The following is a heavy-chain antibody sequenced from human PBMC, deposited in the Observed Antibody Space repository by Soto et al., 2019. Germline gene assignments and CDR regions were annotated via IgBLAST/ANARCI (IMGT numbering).Heavy chain of an antibody. D-gene: IGHD2-15*01. Sequence: QVQLQESGPGLVKPSQTLSLTCTVSGGSISSGGYYWSWIRQHPGKGLEWIGYIYYSGSTYYNPSLKSRVTISVDASKNQSPLKLSSVTAADTALYYCATYDSGGSCDLDSWGQGTLVTASS. CDR2: IYYSGST. V-gene: IGHV4-31*03. J-gene: IGHJ4*02. CDR3: ATYDSGGSCDLDS. CDR1: GGSISSGGYY.